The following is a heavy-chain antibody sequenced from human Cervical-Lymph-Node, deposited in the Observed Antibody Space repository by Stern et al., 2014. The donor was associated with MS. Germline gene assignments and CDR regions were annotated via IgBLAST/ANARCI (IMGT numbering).Heavy chain of an antibody. CDR2: INTGSGDT. V-gene: IGHV1-18*01. D-gene: IGHD2/OR15-2a*01. CDR1: GYTFTNYG. CDR3: ARDPGDATNLYFHWIDP. Sequence: QVQLVQSGAELKKPGASVKVSCTASGYTFTNYGIGCGRQAPGQGLEWMGWINTGSGDTVYARNLQDRVTMTTETSTSTVYMELRRLRSDDTAVYYCARDPGDATNLYFHWIDPWGQGTLVTVSS. J-gene: IGHJ5*02.